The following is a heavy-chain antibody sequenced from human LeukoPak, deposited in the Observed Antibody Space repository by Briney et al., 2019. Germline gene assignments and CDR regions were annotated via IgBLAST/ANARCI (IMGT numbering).Heavy chain of an antibody. D-gene: IGHD3-3*02. Sequence: GGSLRLSCAASGFTFNAYPMYWVRQAPGKGLEWISYITHNSDSVYYADSVKGRFAISRDNAKNSLYLQMNSLRAEDTAMYYCVKDHAWALDFWGQGTLVTVSS. CDR2: ITHNSDSV. CDR3: VKDHAWALDF. V-gene: IGHV3-48*01. CDR1: GFTFNAYP. J-gene: IGHJ4*02.